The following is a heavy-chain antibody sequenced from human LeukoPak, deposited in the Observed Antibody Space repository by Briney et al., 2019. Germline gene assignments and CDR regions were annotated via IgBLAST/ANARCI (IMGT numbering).Heavy chain of an antibody. D-gene: IGHD3-22*01. J-gene: IGHJ4*02. CDR3: ARDLYYYDSSGYYY. V-gene: IGHV1-69*05. CDR2: IIPIFGTA. Sequence: ASVKVSCKASGGTFSSYAISWVRQAPGHGLEWMGRIIPIFGTANYAQKFQGRVTITTDESTSTAYMELSSLRSEDTAVYYCARDLYYYDSSGYYYWGQGTLVTVSS. CDR1: GGTFSSYA.